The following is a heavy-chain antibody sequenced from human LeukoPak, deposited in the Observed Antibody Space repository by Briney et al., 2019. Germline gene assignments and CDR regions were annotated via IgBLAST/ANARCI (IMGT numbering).Heavy chain of an antibody. J-gene: IGHJ6*03. CDR1: GYTFSAFG. V-gene: IGHV1-18*01. CDR2: ISGHNGNT. CDR3: ARDPYWSGSYTGIRYYYYYMDV. Sequence: ASVKVSCKTSGYTFSAFGISWVRQAPGQGLEWMGWISGHNGNTNYAQKFQGRVTMTTDTSTSTAYMELRSLRSDDTAVYYCARDPYWSGSYTGIRYYYYYMDVWGKGTTVTVSS. D-gene: IGHD3-3*01.